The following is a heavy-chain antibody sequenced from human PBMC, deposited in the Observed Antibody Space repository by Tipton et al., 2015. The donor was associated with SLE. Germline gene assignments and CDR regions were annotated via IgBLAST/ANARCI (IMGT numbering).Heavy chain of an antibody. D-gene: IGHD4-17*01. CDR1: GFTVSTNY. J-gene: IGHJ3*01. CDR2: LYRGGRI. Sequence: SLRLSCAGSGFTVSTNYMNWVRQAPGKGLEWVAVLYRGGRIYYADSVKGRFTISRDNSRNTVYLQMNSLKVEDTAVYYCARDLYGGYDAKGHSGFHLWGQGTMVTVFS. V-gene: IGHV3-53*01. CDR3: ARDLYGGYDAKGHSGFHL.